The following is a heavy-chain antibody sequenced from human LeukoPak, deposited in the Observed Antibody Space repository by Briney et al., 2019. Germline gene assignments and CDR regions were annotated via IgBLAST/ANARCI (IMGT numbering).Heavy chain of an antibody. V-gene: IGHV4-30-2*01. Sequence: TLSLTCAVSGGSISSGGYSRSWIRPPPGKGLEWIGYIYHSGSTYYNPSLKSRVTISVDRSKNQFSLKLSSVTAADTAVYYCAREGDAVAGTGDWFDPWGQGTLVTVSS. CDR3: AREGDAVAGTGDWFDP. D-gene: IGHD6-19*01. CDR2: IYHSGST. J-gene: IGHJ5*02. CDR1: GGSISSGGYS.